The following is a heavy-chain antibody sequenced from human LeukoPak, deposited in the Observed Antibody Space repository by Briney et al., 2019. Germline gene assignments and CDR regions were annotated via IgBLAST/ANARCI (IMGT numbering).Heavy chain of an antibody. CDR1: GYTFTDYY. D-gene: IGHD2-2*01. CDR2: INPTSGGT. Sequence: ASVKVSCTASGYTFTDYYIHWVRQAPGQGLEWMGRINPTSGGTTSAQKFRGRVTMTRDTSINTAYMELSRLRSDDTAVFYCARSSTTYYYFDFWGQGALVTVSS. V-gene: IGHV1-2*06. CDR3: ARSSTTYYYFDF. J-gene: IGHJ4*02.